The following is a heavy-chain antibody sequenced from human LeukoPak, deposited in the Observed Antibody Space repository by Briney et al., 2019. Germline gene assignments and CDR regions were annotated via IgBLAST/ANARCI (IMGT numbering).Heavy chain of an antibody. CDR3: ARGTNQLVYGMDV. J-gene: IGHJ6*02. V-gene: IGHV4-59*01. D-gene: IGHD6-13*01. CDR1: GGSISSYY. Sequence: SETLSLTCTVSGGSISSYYWSWIRQPPGKGLEWIGYIYYSGSTNYNPSLKSRVTISVDTSKNQFSLKLSSVTAADTAVYYCARGTNQLVYGMDVWGQGTTVTVSS. CDR2: IYYSGST.